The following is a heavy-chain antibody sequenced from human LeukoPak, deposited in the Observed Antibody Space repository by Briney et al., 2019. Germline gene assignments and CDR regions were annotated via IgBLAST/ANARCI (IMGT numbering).Heavy chain of an antibody. J-gene: IGHJ4*02. V-gene: IGHV4-38-2*02. D-gene: IGHD6-19*01. CDR3: ARDRSVADTSLGY. CDR2: IYHSGCT. Sequence: SETLSLTCAVSSYSISSGYYWGWIRQPPGKGLEWIGSIYHSGCTYYNPSLKSRVTISVDTSKNQFSLKLSSVTAADTAVYYCARDRSVADTSLGYWGQGTLVTVSS. CDR1: SYSISSGYY.